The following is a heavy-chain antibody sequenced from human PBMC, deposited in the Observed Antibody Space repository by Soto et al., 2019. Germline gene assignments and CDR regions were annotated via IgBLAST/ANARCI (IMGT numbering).Heavy chain of an antibody. CDR2: IFPGGGNI. D-gene: IGHD6-6*01. J-gene: IGHJ4*02. CDR3: ARVGSSIEVRPLDY. CDR1: GYSFTSHY. Sequence: ASVKVSCKAIGYSFTSHYMHWVRQAPGQGLEWMGTIFPGGGNISYAQKFQGRVTITADKSTSTVYMELNSLTSEDTAVYYCARVGSSIEVRPLDYWGQG. V-gene: IGHV1-46*01.